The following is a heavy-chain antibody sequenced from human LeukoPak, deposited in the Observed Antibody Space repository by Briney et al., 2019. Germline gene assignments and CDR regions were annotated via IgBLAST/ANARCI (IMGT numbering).Heavy chain of an antibody. CDR3: ARDGMVSPGSFDY. CDR1: GFTFSSYA. V-gene: IGHV3-30-3*01. Sequence: PGRSLRLSCAASGFTFSSYAMHWVRQAPGKGLEWVAVISYDGSNKYYADSVKGRFTISRDNSKNTLYLQMNSLRAEDAAVYYCARDGMVSPGSFDYWGQGALVTVSS. CDR2: ISYDGSNK. J-gene: IGHJ4*02. D-gene: IGHD2-8*01.